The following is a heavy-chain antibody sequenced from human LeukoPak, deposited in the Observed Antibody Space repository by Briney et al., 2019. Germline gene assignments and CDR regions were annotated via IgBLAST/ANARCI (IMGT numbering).Heavy chain of an antibody. CDR2: IYYSGST. CDR1: GGSISSNSYY. Sequence: SETLSLTCAVSGGSISSNSYYWGWIRQPPGKGLEWIGSIYYSGSTYYNPSLESRVTISVDTSKNQFSLKLSSVTAADTAVYYCARSYVRGLWFGGTWGQGTLVTVSS. V-gene: IGHV4-39*07. D-gene: IGHD3-10*01. CDR3: ARSYVRGLWFGGT. J-gene: IGHJ5*02.